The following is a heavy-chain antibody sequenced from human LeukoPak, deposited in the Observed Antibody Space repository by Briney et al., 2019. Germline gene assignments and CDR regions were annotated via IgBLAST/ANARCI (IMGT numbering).Heavy chain of an antibody. CDR1: GGSINSHY. D-gene: IGHD4-17*01. CDR3: AGGPAVTTNDY. CDR2: IFNTGNT. J-gene: IGHJ4*02. V-gene: IGHV4-59*11. Sequence: SETLSLTCSVSGGSINSHYWSWIRQPPGKRLEWIGYIFNTGNTNYNPSLASRVTMSVDTSRAQFFLRLSPVTAADTAVYYCAGGPAVTTNDYWGQGTLVTVFS.